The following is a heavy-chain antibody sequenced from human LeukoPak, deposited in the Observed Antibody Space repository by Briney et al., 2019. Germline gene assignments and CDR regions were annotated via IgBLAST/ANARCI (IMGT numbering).Heavy chain of an antibody. J-gene: IGHJ5*02. CDR2: IYYSGST. V-gene: IGHV4-34*01. D-gene: IGHD2-2*01. CDR3: ARGYEVDCSSTSCYRGNWFDP. Sequence: SETLSLTCAVYGGSFSGYYWSWIRQPPGKGLEWIGSIYYSGSTNYNPSLKSRVTISVDTSKNQFSLKLSSVTAADTAVYYCARGYEVDCSSTSCYRGNWFDPWGQGTLVTVSS. CDR1: GGSFSGYY.